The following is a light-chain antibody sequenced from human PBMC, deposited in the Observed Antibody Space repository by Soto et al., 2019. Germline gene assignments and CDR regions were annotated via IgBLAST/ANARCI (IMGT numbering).Light chain of an antibody. Sequence: SYELTQPLSVSVALGQTARITCGGNNIGSKNVHWYQQKPGQAPVLGIYRDSNRPSGIPERFSGSNSGNTATLTISRAQAGDEGDYYCQVWDSSTAWVFGGGTKVTGL. V-gene: IGLV3-9*01. CDR1: NIGSKN. CDR2: RDS. CDR3: QVWDSSTAWV. J-gene: IGLJ3*02.